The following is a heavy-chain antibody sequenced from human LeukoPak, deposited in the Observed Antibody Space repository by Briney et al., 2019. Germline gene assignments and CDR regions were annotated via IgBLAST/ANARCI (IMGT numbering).Heavy chain of an antibody. V-gene: IGHV1-69*05. CDR3: AGTPGAYSSTGRQFDY. J-gene: IGHJ4*02. CDR2: IGRIFSTA. Sequence: SVKVSCKPSRGTFSRYVISGVGQAPGHGLEWMGGIGRIFSTANNEQKLYGRCTITTDESTSTAYMELISLRSEDTAVYYCAGTPGAYSSTGRQFDYWGQGTLVTVSS. CDR1: RGTFSRYV. D-gene: IGHD6-13*01.